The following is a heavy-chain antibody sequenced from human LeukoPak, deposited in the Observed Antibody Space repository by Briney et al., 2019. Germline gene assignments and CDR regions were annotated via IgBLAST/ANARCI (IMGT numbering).Heavy chain of an antibody. Sequence: SETLSLTCAVYGGSLNGYYWSWIRQPPGKGLEWIGEGGNSGGTKFNPSLKSRATISADTSKNQFSLKLSSVTAADTAVYYCARHVGGNSEWYFQHWGQGTLVTVSS. V-gene: IGHV4-34*01. CDR2: GGNSGGT. CDR3: ARHVGGNSEWYFQH. D-gene: IGHD4-23*01. J-gene: IGHJ1*01. CDR1: GGSLNGYY.